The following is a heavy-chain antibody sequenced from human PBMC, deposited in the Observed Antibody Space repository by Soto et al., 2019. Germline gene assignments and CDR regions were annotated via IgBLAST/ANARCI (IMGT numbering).Heavy chain of an antibody. CDR1: GFTFSSYL. D-gene: IGHD3-9*01. CDR3: ARAFPKNILTGYYISGMDV. J-gene: IGHJ6*02. Sequence: GGSLRLSCAASGFTFSSYLMSWVRQAPGKGLEWVANIKQDGSEKYYVDSVKGRFTISRDNAKNSLYLQMNSLRAEDTAVYYCARAFPKNILTGYYISGMDVWGQGTTVTVSS. CDR2: IKQDGSEK. V-gene: IGHV3-7*05.